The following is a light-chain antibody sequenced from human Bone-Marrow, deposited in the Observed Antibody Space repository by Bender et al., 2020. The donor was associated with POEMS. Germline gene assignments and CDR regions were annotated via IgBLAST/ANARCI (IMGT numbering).Light chain of an antibody. J-gene: IGLJ3*02. Sequence: QSVLTQPRSVSGSPGQSVTISCTGTRSYVGGYTYVSWYQQHPDNDPQLMIFEFSKRPSGFPARFSGSKSGNTACLTVSGLQADDEADSSCCSYAGSHQLVFGGGTVLSVL. CDR2: EFS. V-gene: IGLV2-11*01. CDR1: RSYVGGYTY. CDR3: CSYAGSHQLV.